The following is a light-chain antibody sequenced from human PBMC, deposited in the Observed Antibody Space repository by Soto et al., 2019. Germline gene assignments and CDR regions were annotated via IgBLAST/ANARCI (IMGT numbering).Light chain of an antibody. CDR1: SSDVGSYNL. CDR3: CSYAGSNYV. V-gene: IGLV2-23*01. Sequence: QSVLTQPASVSVSPGQPITISCTGTSSDVGSYNLVSWYQQHPGKAPKLMIYEGSKRPSGVSNRFSGSKSGNTASLTISGLQAEDEADYYCCSYAGSNYVFGTGTKVTVL. J-gene: IGLJ1*01. CDR2: EGS.